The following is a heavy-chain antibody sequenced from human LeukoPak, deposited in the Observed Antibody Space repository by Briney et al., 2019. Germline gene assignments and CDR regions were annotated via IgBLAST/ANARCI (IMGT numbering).Heavy chain of an antibody. CDR3: ARLRADHFDY. J-gene: IGHJ4*02. Sequence: GASVEVSCKASGYTFTGYYMHWVRQAPGQGLEWMGWINPSSGGTNYAQKFQGRVTMTRDTSISTAYMELSRLRSDDTAVYYCARLRADHFDYWGQGTLVTVSS. CDR2: INPSSGGT. CDR1: GYTFTGYY. V-gene: IGHV1-2*02. D-gene: IGHD5-12*01.